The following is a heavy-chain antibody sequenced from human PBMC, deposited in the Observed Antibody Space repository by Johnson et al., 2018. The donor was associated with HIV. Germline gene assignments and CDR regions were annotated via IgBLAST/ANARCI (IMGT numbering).Heavy chain of an antibody. V-gene: IGHV3-74*02. CDR3: ARSGTNWAFDF. CDR2: ISSDGTDT. D-gene: IGHD1-1*01. J-gene: IGHJ3*01. Sequence: VQLVESGGGLVQPGGSLILSCAASGFTFSRYWMHWVRQAPGKGLVWVSSISSDGTDTYYADSVKGRFTISRDNARNTMFVQMKSLRAEDTAVYYCARSGTNWAFDFCGQGTMVTVSS. CDR1: GFTFSRYW.